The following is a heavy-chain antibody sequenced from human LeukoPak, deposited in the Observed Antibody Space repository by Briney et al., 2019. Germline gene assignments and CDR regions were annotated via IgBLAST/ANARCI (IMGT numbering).Heavy chain of an antibody. Sequence: GEALRLSCVASGFTFNTYSMNWVRQAPGKGLEWVSYTSYSGTSIYYADSVKGRFTISRDSAKNSLYLQINSLRAEDTAVYYCATSANGVQLWRSLHYWGQGTLVTVSS. D-gene: IGHD1-1*01. V-gene: IGHV3-48*01. CDR2: TSYSGTSI. J-gene: IGHJ4*02. CDR1: GFTFNTYS. CDR3: ATSANGVQLWRSLHY.